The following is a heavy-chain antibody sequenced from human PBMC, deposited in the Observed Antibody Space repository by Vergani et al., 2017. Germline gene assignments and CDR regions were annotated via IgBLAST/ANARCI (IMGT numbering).Heavy chain of an antibody. CDR3: ARGRENWFDP. Sequence: QVQLVQSGAEVKKPGYTFTSYYMHWVRQAPGQGLEWMGIINPSGGSTSYAQKFQCRVTMTRDTSTSTVYMELSSLRSEDTAVYYCARGRENWFDPWGQGTLVTVSS. CDR1: YTFTSYY. D-gene: IGHD1-26*01. J-gene: IGHJ5*02. CDR2: INPSGGST. V-gene: IGHV1-46*01.